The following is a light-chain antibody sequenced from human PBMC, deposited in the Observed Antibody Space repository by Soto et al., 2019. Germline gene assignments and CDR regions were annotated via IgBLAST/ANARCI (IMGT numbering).Light chain of an antibody. CDR1: SSNIGAGYD. J-gene: IGLJ3*02. Sequence: QAVVTQPPSVSGAPGQRVTISCTGSSSNIGAGYDVHWYQQLPGTAPKLLIYGNSNRPSGVPDRFSGSKSGTSASLAITGLRAEDEADYYCQSYDSSLSGWVFGGGTNSPS. CDR3: QSYDSSLSGWV. V-gene: IGLV1-40*01. CDR2: GNS.